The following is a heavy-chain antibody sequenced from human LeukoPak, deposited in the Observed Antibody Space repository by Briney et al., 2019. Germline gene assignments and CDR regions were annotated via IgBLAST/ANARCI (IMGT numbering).Heavy chain of an antibody. V-gene: IGHV3-7*01. D-gene: IGHD2/OR15-2a*01. J-gene: IGHJ4*02. CDR1: GFTFTSYW. CDR2: IKEDGSEK. CDR3: ARGHFYSIY. Sequence: GGSLRLSCAASGFTFTSYWMTWVRQAPGKGLEWVANIKEDGSEKYLDSVKGRLSISRDNAKNSLYLQMNSLRAEDTAVYYCARGHFYSIYWGQGTLVTVSS.